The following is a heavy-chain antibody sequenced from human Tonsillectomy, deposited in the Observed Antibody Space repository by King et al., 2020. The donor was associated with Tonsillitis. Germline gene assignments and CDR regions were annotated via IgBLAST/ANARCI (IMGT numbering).Heavy chain of an antibody. V-gene: IGHV1-18*01. D-gene: IGHD3-22*01. CDR2: TSTYSGNT. Sequence: SWVRQAPGQGLEWMGWTSTYSGNTNYAQKFQGRVTMTTDTSTSTVYMALRGLRSDDTAMYYCAKVRSDSRGWKWFDRWGQGTLVTVSS. J-gene: IGHJ5*02. CDR3: AKVRSDSRGWKWFDR.